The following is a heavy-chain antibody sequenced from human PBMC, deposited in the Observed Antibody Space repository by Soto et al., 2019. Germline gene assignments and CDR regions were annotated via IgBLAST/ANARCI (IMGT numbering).Heavy chain of an antibody. CDR3: ARGFLMVQGVINYFDY. D-gene: IGHD3-10*01. CDR1: GYTFTSYY. V-gene: IGHV1-46*03. J-gene: IGHJ4*02. Sequence: QVQLVQSGAEVKKPGASVKVSCKASGYTFTSYYMHWVRQAPGQGLEWMGIINPSGGSTSYAQKFQGRVTMTRDTSTSTVYMELSSLRSEDTAVYYCARGFLMVQGVINYFDYWGQGTLVTVSS. CDR2: INPSGGST.